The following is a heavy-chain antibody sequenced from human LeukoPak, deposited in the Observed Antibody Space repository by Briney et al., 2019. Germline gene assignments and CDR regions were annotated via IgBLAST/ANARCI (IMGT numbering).Heavy chain of an antibody. V-gene: IGHV3-7*03. Sequence: PGGSLRLSCAASGFTFSSYWMSWVRQAPGKGLEWVANIKQDGSEKYYVDSVKGRFTISRDNAKNSLYLQMNSLRAEDTAVYYCARDREIVVVPAAIGYWGQGTLGTVSS. D-gene: IGHD2-2*01. CDR3: ARDREIVVVPAAIGY. J-gene: IGHJ4*02. CDR2: IKQDGSEK. CDR1: GFTFSSYW.